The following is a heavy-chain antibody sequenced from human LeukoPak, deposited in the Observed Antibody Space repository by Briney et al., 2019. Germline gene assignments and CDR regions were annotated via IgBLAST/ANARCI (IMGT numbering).Heavy chain of an antibody. Sequence: GGSLRHSCSASGFTFSSYGMHWVRQAPGKGLEWVSVIYSGGSTYYADSVKGRFTISRDNAKNSLYLQMNSLRAEDTAVYYCARDRRYCSSTSCSDYFDYWGQGTLVTVSS. CDR2: IYSGGST. V-gene: IGHV3-NL1*01. CDR3: ARDRRYCSSTSCSDYFDY. J-gene: IGHJ4*02. D-gene: IGHD2-2*01. CDR1: GFTFSSYG.